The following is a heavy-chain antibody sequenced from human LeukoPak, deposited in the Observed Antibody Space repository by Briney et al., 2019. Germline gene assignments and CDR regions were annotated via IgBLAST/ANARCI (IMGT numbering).Heavy chain of an antibody. V-gene: IGHV1-2*02. Sequence: GASVKVSCKASGYTFTGYYMHWVRQAPGQGLEWMGWINPNSGGTNYAQKFQGRATMTRDTSISTAYMELSRLRSDDTAVYYCARVRDITMEDFDYWGQGTLVTVSS. J-gene: IGHJ4*02. D-gene: IGHD3-10*01. CDR3: ARVRDITMEDFDY. CDR2: INPNSGGT. CDR1: GYTFTGYY.